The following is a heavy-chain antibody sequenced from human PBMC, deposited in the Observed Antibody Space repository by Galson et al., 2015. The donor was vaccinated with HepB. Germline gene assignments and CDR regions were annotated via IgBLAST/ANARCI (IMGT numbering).Heavy chain of an antibody. CDR2: IYPDDSDI. V-gene: IGHV5-51*01. CDR3: ARQRDKYAVFDY. D-gene: IGHD2-15*01. Sequence: SGAEVKKPGESLKISCKGSGYSFTRHWIGWVRQMPGKGLEWMGVIYPDDSDIRYSPSFQGQVTISADKSISTAYLQWSSLKASDTAMYYCARQRDKYAVFDYWGQGALVTVSS. CDR1: GYSFTRHW. J-gene: IGHJ4*02.